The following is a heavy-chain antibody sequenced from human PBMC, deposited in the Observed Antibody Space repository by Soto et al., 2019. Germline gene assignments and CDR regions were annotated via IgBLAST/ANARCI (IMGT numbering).Heavy chain of an antibody. CDR2: ISAYNGDT. CDR1: GYTFTSYG. Sequence: QVQLVQSGAEVKKPGASVKVSCKASGYTFTSYGISWVRQAPGQGLEWMGWISAYNGDTNYAQKLQGRVTMTTDTSTSTAYMELRSLRSDDTAVYYCARAFSEYQLLSHFDYWGQGTLVTVSS. D-gene: IGHD2-2*01. CDR3: ARAFSEYQLLSHFDY. J-gene: IGHJ4*02. V-gene: IGHV1-18*01.